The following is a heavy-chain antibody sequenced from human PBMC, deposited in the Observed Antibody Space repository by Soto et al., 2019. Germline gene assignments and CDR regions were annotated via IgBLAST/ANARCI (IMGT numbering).Heavy chain of an antibody. Sequence: ASVKVSCKASGYIFTSYYMHWVRQAPGQGLEWMGIINPSGSSTSYAQKFQGRVTMARDTSTSTVYLELSSLRSEDTAVYYCARGQGLRFLEWFRSHYDYRGQGALVTVSS. CDR1: GYIFTSYY. J-gene: IGHJ4*02. CDR3: ARGQGLRFLEWFRSHYDY. CDR2: INPSGSST. V-gene: IGHV1-46*01. D-gene: IGHD3-3*01.